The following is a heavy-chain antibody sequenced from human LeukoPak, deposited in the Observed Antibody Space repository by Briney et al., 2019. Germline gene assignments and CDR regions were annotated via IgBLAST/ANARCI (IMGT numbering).Heavy chain of an antibody. Sequence: ASVKVSCKPSEYIFTDDYMHWVRQTPGQGLEWMGWINPNSGGTRYPQKFQGRVTMTRDTAISTGYMELSGLRSDDTAVYYCARSGRGTYYYFDYWGQGTLVTVSS. D-gene: IGHD1-26*01. CDR3: ARSGRGTYYYFDY. J-gene: IGHJ4*02. CDR1: EYIFTDDY. CDR2: INPNSGGT. V-gene: IGHV1-2*02.